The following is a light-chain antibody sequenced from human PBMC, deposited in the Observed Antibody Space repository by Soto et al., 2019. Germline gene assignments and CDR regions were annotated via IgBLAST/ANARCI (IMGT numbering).Light chain of an antibody. CDR1: QSVSSN. Sequence: EVVVTQSPATLSVSPGERATLSCRASQSVSSNLAWYQQKPGQPPRLLVYDTSNRASGIPARFSGSGSGTDFTLTISSLEPEDFAVYYCQERSKWPMVTFGPGTKVD. CDR2: DTS. J-gene: IGKJ3*01. CDR3: QERSKWPMVT. V-gene: IGKV3-11*01.